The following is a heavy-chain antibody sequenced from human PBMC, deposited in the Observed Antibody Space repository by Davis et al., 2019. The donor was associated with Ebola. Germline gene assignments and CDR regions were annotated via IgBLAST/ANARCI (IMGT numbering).Heavy chain of an antibody. J-gene: IGHJ6*02. CDR1: GFTFSSYW. CDR3: ARQYYDFWSGYFYYYYGMDV. D-gene: IGHD3-3*01. CDR2: IKQDGSEK. V-gene: IGHV3-7*01. Sequence: GESLKISCAASGFTFSSYWMSWVRQAPGKGLEWVANIKQDGSEKYYVDSVKGRFTISRDNAKNSLYLQMNSLRAEDTAVYYCARQYYDFWSGYFYYYYGMDVWGQGTTVTVSS.